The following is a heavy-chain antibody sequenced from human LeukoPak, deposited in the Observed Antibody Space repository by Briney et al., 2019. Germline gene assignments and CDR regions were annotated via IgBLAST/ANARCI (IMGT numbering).Heavy chain of an antibody. CDR2: IYHSGST. CDR1: GYSISSGYY. D-gene: IGHD6-25*01. CDR3: ARRWGGSGTWFDP. Sequence: SETLSLTCAVSGYSISSGYYWGWIRQPPGKGLEWIGSIYHSGSTYYNPSLKSRVTISVDTSKNQCSLKLSSVTAADTAVYYCARRWGGSGTWFDPWGQGTLVTVSS. V-gene: IGHV4-38-2*01. J-gene: IGHJ5*02.